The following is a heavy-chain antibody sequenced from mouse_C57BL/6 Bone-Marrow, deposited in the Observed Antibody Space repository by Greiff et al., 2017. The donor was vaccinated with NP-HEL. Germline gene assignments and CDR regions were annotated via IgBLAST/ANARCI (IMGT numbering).Heavy chain of an antibody. CDR1: GFSFNTYA. CDR2: IRSKSNNYAT. Sequence: EVQVVESGGGLVQPKGSLKLSCAASGFSFNTYAMNWVRQAPGKGLEWVARIRSKSNNYATYYADSVKDRFTISRDDSESMLYLQMNNMKTEDTAMYYCVRNGGLLRRCAMDYWGQGTSVTVSS. CDR3: VRNGGLLRRCAMDY. J-gene: IGHJ4*01. D-gene: IGHD2-3*01. V-gene: IGHV10-1*01.